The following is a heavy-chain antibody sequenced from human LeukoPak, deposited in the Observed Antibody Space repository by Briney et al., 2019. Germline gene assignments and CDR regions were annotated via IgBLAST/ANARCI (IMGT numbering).Heavy chain of an antibody. V-gene: IGHV3-30*04. Sequence: GESLRLSCAASGFTFSSYAMHWVRQAPGKGLEWVAVISYDGSNKYYADSVKGRYTISRDSSKNTLYLQMNSLRAEDTAVYYCARGARYCSGGSCYHGAFDYWGQGTLVTVSS. D-gene: IGHD2-15*01. CDR2: ISYDGSNK. CDR1: GFTFSSYA. J-gene: IGHJ4*02. CDR3: ARGARYCSGGSCYHGAFDY.